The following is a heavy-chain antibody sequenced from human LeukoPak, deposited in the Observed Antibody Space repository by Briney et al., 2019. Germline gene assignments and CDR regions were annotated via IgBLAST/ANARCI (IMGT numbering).Heavy chain of an antibody. J-gene: IGHJ3*01. D-gene: IGHD3-22*01. CDR2: ISSSSSYI. V-gene: IGHV3-21*01. CDR3: ARDYYYDSSGYIPAGDAVAF. CDR1: GFNFSTYT. Sequence: PGGSLRLSCAASGFNFSTYTINWVRQAPGKGLEWVSSISSSSSYIYYADSVKGRFTISRDNAKNSLYLQMNSLRAEDTAVYYCARDYYYDSSGYIPAGDAVAFWGQGTMVTVSS.